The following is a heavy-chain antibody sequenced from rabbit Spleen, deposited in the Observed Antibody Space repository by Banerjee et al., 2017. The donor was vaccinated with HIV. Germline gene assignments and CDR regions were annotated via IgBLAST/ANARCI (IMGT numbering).Heavy chain of an antibody. Sequence: QSLEESGGDLVKPGASLTLTCTASGFSFSSSYWICWVRQAPGKGLEWIACIGSSTGVTAYANWAKGRFTISKTSSTTVTLQMTSLTAADTATYFCGRGDYVGNGYALDVWGQGTLVTVS. CDR2: IGSSTGVT. CDR3: GRGDYVGNGYALDV. V-gene: IGHV1S40*01. J-gene: IGHJ3*01. D-gene: IGHD2-1*01. CDR1: GFSFSSSYW.